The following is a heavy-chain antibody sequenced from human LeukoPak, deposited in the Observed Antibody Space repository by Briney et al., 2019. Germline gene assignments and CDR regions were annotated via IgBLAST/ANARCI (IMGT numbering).Heavy chain of an antibody. J-gene: IGHJ4*02. Sequence: GGSLRLSCAASGFTFSNAWMSWVRQAPGKGLEGVGRMKSKTDGGATDYAAPVKGKFTISRDDSKNTLYLQMSSLKPEDTAVYYCTTERGSASWYEYYFDYWGQGTLVTVSS. D-gene: IGHD6-13*01. CDR3: TTERGSASWYEYYFDY. CDR2: MKSKTDGGAT. V-gene: IGHV3-15*01. CDR1: GFTFSNAW.